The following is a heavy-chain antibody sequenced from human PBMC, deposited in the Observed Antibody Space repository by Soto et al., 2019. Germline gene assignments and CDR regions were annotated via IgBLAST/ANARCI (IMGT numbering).Heavy chain of an antibody. D-gene: IGHD3-22*01. CDR1: GFTFSSYA. CDR3: AKDPSDDSSGYYAY. V-gene: IGHV3-23*01. J-gene: IGHJ4*02. Sequence: EVQLLESGGGLVQPGGSLRLSCAASGFTFSSYAMSWVRQAPGKGLEWVSAISGSGGSTYYADSVKGRFTISRDNSKNTLYLQINSRRAEDTAVYYGAKDPSDDSSGYYAYWGQGTLVTVSS. CDR2: ISGSGGST.